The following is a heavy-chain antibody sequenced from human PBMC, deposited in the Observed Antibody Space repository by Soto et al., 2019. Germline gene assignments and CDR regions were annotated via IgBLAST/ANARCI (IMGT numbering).Heavy chain of an antibody. D-gene: IGHD2-15*01. CDR1: GFTFSSYS. CDR2: ISSSSSYI. CDR3: ATASGSTTNYYYYGMDV. Sequence: GGSLRLSCAASGFTFSSYSMNWVRQAPGKGLEWVSSISSSSSYIYYADSVKGRFTISRDNAKNSLYLQMNSLRAEDTAVYYCATASGSTTNYYYYGMDVWGQGTTVTVSS. J-gene: IGHJ6*02. V-gene: IGHV3-21*01.